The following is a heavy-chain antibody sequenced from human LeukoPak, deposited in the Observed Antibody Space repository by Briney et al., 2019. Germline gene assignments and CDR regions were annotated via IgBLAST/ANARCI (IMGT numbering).Heavy chain of an antibody. CDR3: ARDNSVGDNAWWFDP. D-gene: IGHD1-26*01. Sequence: ASVKVSCKASAYTFTGYYMHWVRRAPGQGLEWMGWINPTGGSTGYAQKFQGRVTMTRDMSTSTDYMELSSLRSEDTAIYYCARDNSVGDNAWWFDPWGQGTLVTVSS. V-gene: IGHV1-46*01. CDR1: AYTFTGYY. J-gene: IGHJ5*02. CDR2: INPTGGST.